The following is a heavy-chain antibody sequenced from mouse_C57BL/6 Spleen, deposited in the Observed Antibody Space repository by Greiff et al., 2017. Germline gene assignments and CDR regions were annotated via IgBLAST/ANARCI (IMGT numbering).Heavy chain of an antibody. Sequence: QVQLQQSGAELVRPGASVKLSCKASGYTFTDYYINWVKQRPGQGLEWIARIYPGSGNTYYNEKFKGKATLTAEKSSSTAYMQLSSLTSEDSAVYFCARHLDSSGYSYWGQGTTLTVSS. V-gene: IGHV1-76*01. D-gene: IGHD3-2*02. CDR3: ARHLDSSGYSY. J-gene: IGHJ2*01. CDR2: IYPGSGNT. CDR1: GYTFTDYY.